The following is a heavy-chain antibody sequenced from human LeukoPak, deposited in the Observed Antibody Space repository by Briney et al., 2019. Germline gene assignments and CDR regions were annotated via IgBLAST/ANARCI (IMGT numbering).Heavy chain of an antibody. V-gene: IGHV3-7*01. CDR1: GFTFSSYW. CDR2: IKQDGSEK. D-gene: IGHD3-9*01. CDR3: ARDGDYDILTGRIDY. Sequence: TGGSLRLSCAASGFTFSSYWMSWVRQAPGKGLEWVANIKQDGSEKYYVDSVKGRFTISRDNAKNSLYLQMNSLRAEDTAVYYCARDGDYDILTGRIDYWGQGTLVTVSS. J-gene: IGHJ4*02.